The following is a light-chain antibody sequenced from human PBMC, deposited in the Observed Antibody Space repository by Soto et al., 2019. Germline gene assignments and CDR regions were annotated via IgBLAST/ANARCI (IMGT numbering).Light chain of an antibody. J-gene: IGKJ4*01. CDR3: QRCSWHPFPVT. CDR1: QSVSSN. CDR2: DAS. V-gene: IGKV3-15*01. Sequence: EIVMTQSPATLSVSPGDRATLSCRASQSVSSNLAWYQQQPGQAPRLLIYDASTWDTGIPARFSGSGSGTEYTLTISSLQSEDSAVSSCQRCSWHPFPVTFGGGTKVEIK.